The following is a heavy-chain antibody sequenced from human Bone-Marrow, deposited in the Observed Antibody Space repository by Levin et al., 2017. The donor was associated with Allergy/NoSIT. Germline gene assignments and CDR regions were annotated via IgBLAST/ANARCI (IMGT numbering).Heavy chain of an antibody. Sequence: SQTLSLPCTVSGVSIPSGNYYWRWIRQPAGKGLEWIGHIYTSGNTNYNPSLKSRVTISVDTSKNQFSLKLRSVTAADTAVYYCARVLQYYYYYMDVWGKGTTVTVSS. CDR3: ARVLQYYYYYMDV. CDR2: IYTSGNT. CDR1: GVSIPSGNYY. V-gene: IGHV4-61*09. J-gene: IGHJ6*03. D-gene: IGHD5-24*01.